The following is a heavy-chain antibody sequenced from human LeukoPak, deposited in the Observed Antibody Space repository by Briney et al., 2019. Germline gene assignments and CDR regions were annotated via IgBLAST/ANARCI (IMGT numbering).Heavy chain of an antibody. V-gene: IGHV1-46*01. D-gene: IGHD3-10*01. CDR3: ARGGGPALRFWVDY. Sequence: ASVKVSRKASGYTFTNYYMHWVRQAPGQGLEWMGVINPSAGGTSYAQKFQVRVTMTRDTSTSTVYMELSSLTSEDTAVYYCARGGGPALRFWVDYWGQGALVTVSS. CDR2: INPSAGGT. J-gene: IGHJ4*02. CDR1: GYTFTNYY.